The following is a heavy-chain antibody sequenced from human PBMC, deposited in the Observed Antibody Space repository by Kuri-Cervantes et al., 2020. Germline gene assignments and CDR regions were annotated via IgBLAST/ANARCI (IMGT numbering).Heavy chain of an antibody. CDR2: ISWNSGSI. CDR3: AKGGATVTIVAFDY. V-gene: IGHV3-9*01. CDR1: GFTFDDYA. J-gene: IGHJ4*02. Sequence: SLKISCAASGFTFDDYAMHWVRQAPGKGLEWVSGISWNSGSIGYADSVKGQFTISRDNAKNSLYLQMNSLRAEDTALYYCAKGGATVTIVAFDYWGQGTLVTVSS. D-gene: IGHD4-17*01.